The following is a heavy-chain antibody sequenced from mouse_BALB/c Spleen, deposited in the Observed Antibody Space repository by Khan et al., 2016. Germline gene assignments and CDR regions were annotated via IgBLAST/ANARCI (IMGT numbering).Heavy chain of an antibody. CDR1: GFTFSSYA. J-gene: IGHJ2*01. V-gene: IGHV5-6-5*01. CDR2: ISSGGNT. Sequence: EGEWVESGGGLVKPGGSLKLSCAASGFTFSSYAMSWVRQTPEKRLEWVASISSGGNTFYPDSLKGRFTISRDNARNILYLQMSSLRSEDTAMYYCTRGVTTVVDYFDYWGQGTTLTVSS. D-gene: IGHD1-1*01. CDR3: TRGVTTVVDYFDY.